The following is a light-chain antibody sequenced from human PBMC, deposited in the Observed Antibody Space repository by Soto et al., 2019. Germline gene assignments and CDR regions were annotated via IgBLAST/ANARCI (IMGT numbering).Light chain of an antibody. Sequence: ESLLTQSPATFSLSPGEGAALSSRASHHVSTYVARYEHKPAQAPRLLLFGSSNRATGVPARFSGSGSGTVFPLTMSSLEPGECAVYSCQQRADLIVSFRGGTKVVL. CDR2: GSS. CDR1: HHVSTY. V-gene: IGKV3-11*01. J-gene: IGKJ4*01. CDR3: QQRADLIVS.